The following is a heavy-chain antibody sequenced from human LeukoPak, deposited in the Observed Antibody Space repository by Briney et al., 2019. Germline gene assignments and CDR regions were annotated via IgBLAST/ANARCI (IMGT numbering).Heavy chain of an antibody. CDR1: WFTVSSHY. J-gene: IGHJ5*02. CDR2: IYSDGNT. D-gene: IGHD3-3*01. Sequence: PGGSLRLFCSAPWFTVSSHYIAWGRPGPGKGLEYGSSIYSDGNTHYAYSVKGRFTLSRDNSKNTLYLQMNSLRAEDTAVYYCAREPYYAESGDTWGQGTLVSVSS. V-gene: IGHV3-53*01. CDR3: AREPYYAESGDT.